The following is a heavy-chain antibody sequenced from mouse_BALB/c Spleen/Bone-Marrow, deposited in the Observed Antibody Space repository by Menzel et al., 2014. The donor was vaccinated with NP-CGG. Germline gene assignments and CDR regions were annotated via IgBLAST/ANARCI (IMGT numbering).Heavy chain of an antibody. CDR2: IYPYNGGT. CDR3: ARGYSWYFDV. Sequence: EVQLQQSGPELVKPGASVKISCKASGYKFNDYNMHWVKQSHGKSLEWIGYIYPYNGGTGYNQKFKSKATLTVDNSSSTAYMELRSLTSEDSAVYCCARGYSWYFDVWGAGTTVTVSS. CDR1: GYKFNDYN. J-gene: IGHJ1*01. D-gene: IGHD2-3*01. V-gene: IGHV1S29*02.